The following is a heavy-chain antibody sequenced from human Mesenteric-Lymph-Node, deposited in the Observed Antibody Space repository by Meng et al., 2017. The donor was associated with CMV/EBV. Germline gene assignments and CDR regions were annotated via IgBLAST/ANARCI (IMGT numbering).Heavy chain of an antibody. D-gene: IGHD6-6*01. CDR1: GYTFSNYG. J-gene: IGHJ4*02. Sequence: ASVKVSCKTSGYTFSNYGITWVRQAPGQGLEWMGWITPYNGNINYAHKFQDRVTLTTDTSTSTAYMELRSLRSDDTAVYYCARAMYSSSFRAGPYYFDYWGQGTLVTVSS. V-gene: IGHV1-18*01. CDR2: ITPYNGNI. CDR3: ARAMYSSSFRAGPYYFDY.